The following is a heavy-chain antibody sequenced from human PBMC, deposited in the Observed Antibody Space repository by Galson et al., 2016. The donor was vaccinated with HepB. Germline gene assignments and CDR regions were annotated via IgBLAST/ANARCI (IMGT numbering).Heavy chain of an antibody. CDR3: ARDQGYRGGYLRYFDL. CDR2: IKQDGSEK. CDR1: GFTFSSFS. Sequence: SLRLSCAASGFTFSSFSMSWVRRAPGKGVDWVANIKQDGSEKYYVDSVKGRFTISRDNAENSLYLQMNSLRAEDTAVYYCARDQGYRGGYLRYFDLWGRGTLVTVFS. D-gene: IGHD1-26*01. J-gene: IGHJ2*01. V-gene: IGHV3-7*03.